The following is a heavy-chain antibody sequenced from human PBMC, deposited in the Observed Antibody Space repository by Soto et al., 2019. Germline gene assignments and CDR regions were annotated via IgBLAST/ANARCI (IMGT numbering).Heavy chain of an antibody. D-gene: IGHD7-27*01. CDR2: IDHSGSA. Sequence: QVQLQESGPGLVKPSQTLSLTCTVSAGSIRSGDYYWTWIRQPPGKGLEWIGYIDHSGSAYYNPSLKSRPTISIDTSNNQFSLKMTSLTAADTAVYYCAGELGTFYFDHWGQGTLVTVSS. CDR1: AGSIRSGDYY. CDR3: AGELGTFYFDH. J-gene: IGHJ4*02. V-gene: IGHV4-30-4*01.